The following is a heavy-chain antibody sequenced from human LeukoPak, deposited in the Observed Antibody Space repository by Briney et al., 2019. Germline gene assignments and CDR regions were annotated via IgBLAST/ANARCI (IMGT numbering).Heavy chain of an antibody. CDR1: GFTFSDYG. J-gene: IGHJ4*02. V-gene: IGHV3-48*02. D-gene: IGHD3-10*01. Sequence: GGSLTLSCAASGFTFSDYGMNWVRQAPGKGLEWVSYISSSSTTIHDADSVKGRFTISRDNAKNSLYQQMNSLRDEDTAVYYCARVWGVCDYWGQGTLVTVSS. CDR3: ARVWGVCDY. CDR2: ISSSSTTI.